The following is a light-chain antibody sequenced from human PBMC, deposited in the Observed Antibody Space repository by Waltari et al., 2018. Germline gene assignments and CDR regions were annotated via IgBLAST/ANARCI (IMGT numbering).Light chain of an antibody. V-gene: IGKV3-15*01. CDR1: QIVSTN. CDR2: GTS. J-gene: IGKJ1*01. CDR3: QQYNDWPQT. Sequence: DIVMTQSPATLSVSPGERATLSCRASQIVSTNLAWYQQTPGQAPRLLIYGTSTRDTGIPPRFSGRGSGTEFTLTISSLQSEDFAVYYCQQYNDWPQTFGQGTKVEIK.